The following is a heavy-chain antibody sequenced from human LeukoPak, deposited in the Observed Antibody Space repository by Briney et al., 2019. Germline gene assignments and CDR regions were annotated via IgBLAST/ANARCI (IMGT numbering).Heavy chain of an antibody. J-gene: IGHJ6*03. CDR2: INPNSVGT. D-gene: IGHD1-26*01. Sequence: ASVTVSFKASGYTFTVYYMHWVRQAPAQGLEWMGWINPNSVGTNYAQKFQGRVTMTSDTSISTAYMELSRLRSDDTAVYYCARGMEPYYYMDVWGKGTTVTVSS. CDR3: ARGMEPYYYMDV. V-gene: IGHV1-2*02. CDR1: GYTFTVYY.